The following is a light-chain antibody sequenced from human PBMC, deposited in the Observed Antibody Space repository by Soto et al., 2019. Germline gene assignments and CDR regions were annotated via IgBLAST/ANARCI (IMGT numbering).Light chain of an antibody. J-gene: IGKJ1*01. CDR1: QSVSNKY. Sequence: EIVLPQSPCTLSVCPWVRVTLFCGSSQSVSNKYLAGYQQKPGQAPRLLIYGASNRATGVPSRFSGSGSGTEFTLTISSLQPDDFATYDCQHYNSYSEAFGQGTKVDIK. CDR2: GAS. V-gene: IGKV3-20*01. CDR3: QHYNSYSEA.